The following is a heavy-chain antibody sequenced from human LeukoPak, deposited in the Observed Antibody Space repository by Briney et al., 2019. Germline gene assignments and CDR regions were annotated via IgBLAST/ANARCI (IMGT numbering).Heavy chain of an antibody. CDR2: ISGSGHTT. D-gene: IGHD6-13*01. J-gene: IGHJ4*02. Sequence: GGSLRLSCAASGLTFSSYVINWVRQAPGKGLEWVSGISGSGHTTYYADSVKGRFTISRDNFRNTLYMQMNNLRAEDTAVYYCAKSASSNWPNCFDYWGQGTLVTVSS. CDR3: AKSASSNWPNCFDY. CDR1: GLTFSSYV. V-gene: IGHV3-23*01.